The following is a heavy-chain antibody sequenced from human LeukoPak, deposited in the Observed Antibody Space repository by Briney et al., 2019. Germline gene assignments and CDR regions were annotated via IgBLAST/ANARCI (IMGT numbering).Heavy chain of an antibody. Sequence: SETLSLTCSASGGPITEYYWSWIRQPPGKGLEWIGYIYHTGSTNYSPSLKSRLTMSVDASRNQFSLKLVSVTAADTGVYYCARDRGTTGYYYLDSWGQGILVTVSS. V-gene: IGHV4-59*01. CDR2: IYHTGST. D-gene: IGHD1-26*01. CDR3: ARDRGTTGYYYLDS. J-gene: IGHJ4*02. CDR1: GGPITEYY.